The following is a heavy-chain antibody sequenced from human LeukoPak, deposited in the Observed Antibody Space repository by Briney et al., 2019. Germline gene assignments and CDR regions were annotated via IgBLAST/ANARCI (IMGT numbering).Heavy chain of an antibody. CDR2: ISFDGKNT. CDR1: GFMFNTCA. J-gene: IGHJ4*02. CDR3: VKGVGLYESSGYFDY. D-gene: IGHD3-22*01. V-gene: IGHV3-30-3*02. Sequence: PGRSLRLSCAASGFMFNTCAMHWVRQAPGEGLEWVATISFDGKNTHYPDSVKGRFIISRDNSKNTLSLLMNSLKPEDTAVYYCVKGVGLYESSGYFDYWGQGTLVTVSS.